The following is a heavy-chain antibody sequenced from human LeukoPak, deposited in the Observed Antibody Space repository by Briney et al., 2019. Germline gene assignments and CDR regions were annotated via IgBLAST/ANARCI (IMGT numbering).Heavy chain of an antibody. CDR3: ARELPRLRYCSGGSCLGYFDY. CDR1: GGSISSYY. J-gene: IGHJ4*02. D-gene: IGHD2-15*01. CDR2: IYYSGST. Sequence: SETLSLTCTVSGGSISSYYWSWIRQPPGKGLEWIGYIYYSGSTNYNPSLKSRVTISVDTSKNQFSLKLSSVTAADTAVYYCARELPRLRYCSGGSCLGYFDYWGQGTLVTVSS. V-gene: IGHV4-59*01.